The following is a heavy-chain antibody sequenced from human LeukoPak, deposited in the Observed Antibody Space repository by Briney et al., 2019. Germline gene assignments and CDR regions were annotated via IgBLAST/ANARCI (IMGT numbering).Heavy chain of an antibody. CDR3: ARDLRYSSGWSASGMDV. Sequence: GASVKVSCKVSGYTLTELSMHWVRQAPGKGLEWMGGFDPEDGETIYAQKFQGRVTMTEDTSTDTAYMELSSLRSEDTAVYYCARDLRYSSGWSASGMDVWGKGTTVTISS. D-gene: IGHD6-19*01. J-gene: IGHJ6*03. V-gene: IGHV1-24*01. CDR1: GYTLTELS. CDR2: FDPEDGET.